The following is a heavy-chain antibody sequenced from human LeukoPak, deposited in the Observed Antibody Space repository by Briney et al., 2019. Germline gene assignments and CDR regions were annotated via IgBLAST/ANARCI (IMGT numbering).Heavy chain of an antibody. CDR3: ATARVRLGELSLPEVRDD. J-gene: IGHJ4*02. CDR2: FDPEDGGT. Sequence: ASVKVSCKVSVYTLTELAIHWVRQAPGKGLEWMGAFDPEDGGTIYAQKFQGRITPTEDTSTDTAYMELRSLSSEDTAVYYCATARVRLGELSLPEVRDDWGQGTLISVSS. CDR1: VYTLTELA. D-gene: IGHD3-16*02. V-gene: IGHV1-24*01.